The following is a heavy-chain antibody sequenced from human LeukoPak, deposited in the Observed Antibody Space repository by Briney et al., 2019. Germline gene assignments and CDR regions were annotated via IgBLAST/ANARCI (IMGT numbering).Heavy chain of an antibody. D-gene: IGHD6-13*01. CDR3: ARAKQQLVQGPWFDY. Sequence: SETLSLTCTVSGGSISSYYWSWIRQPAGKGLEWIGRIYTSGSTNYNPSLKSRVTISVDTSKNQFSLKLSSVTAADTAVYYCARAKQQLVQGPWFDYWGQGTPVTVSS. CDR1: GGSISSYY. CDR2: IYTSGST. V-gene: IGHV4-4*07. J-gene: IGHJ4*02.